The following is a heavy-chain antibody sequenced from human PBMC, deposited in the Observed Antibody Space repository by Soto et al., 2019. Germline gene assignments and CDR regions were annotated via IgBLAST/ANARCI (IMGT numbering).Heavy chain of an antibody. CDR3: VRRVSGNYDY. J-gene: IGHJ4*02. CDR1: GFTFSSYD. CDR2: ISSNGGTT. Sequence: EVQLAESGGGMVQPGGSLRLSCVASGFTFSSYDMHWVRQAPGKGLEYVSSISSNGGTTNYGNSVKGRFTISRDNSKNTLYLQMGSRRAEDMAVYYCVRRVSGNYDYWGQGTLVTVSS. V-gene: IGHV3-64*01. D-gene: IGHD1-7*01.